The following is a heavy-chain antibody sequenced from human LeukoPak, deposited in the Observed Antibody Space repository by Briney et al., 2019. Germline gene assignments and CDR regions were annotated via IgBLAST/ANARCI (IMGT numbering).Heavy chain of an antibody. J-gene: IGHJ4*02. Sequence: GGSLRLSCAASGFTFSSYEMNWVRQAPGKGLEWVSFISTSSNYIYYADSVKGRFTISRDNAKNSLYLQMNSLRAEDTAVYYCARDNWIEAHYFDYWGQGTLVTVSS. D-gene: IGHD1-20*01. CDR3: ARDNWIEAHYFDY. CDR2: ISTSSNYI. V-gene: IGHV3-21*05. CDR1: GFTFSSYE.